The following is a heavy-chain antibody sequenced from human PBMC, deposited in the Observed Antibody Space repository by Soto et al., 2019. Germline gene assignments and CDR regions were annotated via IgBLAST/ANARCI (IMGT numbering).Heavy chain of an antibody. Sequence: PGESLKISCKGSGYSFTSYWIGWVRQMPGKGLEWMGIIYPGDSDTRYSPSFQGQVTISADKSISTAYLQWSSLKASDTAMYYCARQVVMRKYYYGMAVWGQGTTVTVSS. V-gene: IGHV5-51*01. CDR2: IYPGDSDT. D-gene: IGHD2-2*01. J-gene: IGHJ6*02. CDR3: ARQVVMRKYYYGMAV. CDR1: GYSFTSYW.